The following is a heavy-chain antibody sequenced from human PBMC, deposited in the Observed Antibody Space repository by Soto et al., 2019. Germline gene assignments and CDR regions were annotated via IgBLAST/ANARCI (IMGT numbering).Heavy chain of an antibody. V-gene: IGHV1-18*01. J-gene: IGHJ6*03. D-gene: IGHD6-19*01. CDR2: ISAYNGNT. CDR3: ARDRGVAPPVAGNTHYYYYMDV. CDR1: GYSFTNYG. Sequence: QDRLVQSGVEVKKPGASVRVSCKASGYSFTNYGITWVRQAPGQGFEWMGWISAYNGNTNYAQKFQGRTTLTTDSSTSTAYLELRSLRSDDTAVYYCARDRGVAPPVAGNTHYYYYMDVWGKGTKVTVSS.